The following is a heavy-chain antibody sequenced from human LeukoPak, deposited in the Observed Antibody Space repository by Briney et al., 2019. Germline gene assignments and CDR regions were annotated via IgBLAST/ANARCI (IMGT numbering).Heavy chain of an antibody. Sequence: GGSLRLSCAASGFTFYNYGMHWVRQAPGKGLEWVAVIAHDGSDKGYADSVKGRFTISRDNSKDTLYLQMNSLRAEDTAVYYCARDYSGKYTVDYWGQGTLVTVSS. V-gene: IGHV3-30*03. J-gene: IGHJ4*02. CDR3: ARDYSGKYTVDY. CDR2: IAHDGSDK. D-gene: IGHD1-26*01. CDR1: GFTFYNYG.